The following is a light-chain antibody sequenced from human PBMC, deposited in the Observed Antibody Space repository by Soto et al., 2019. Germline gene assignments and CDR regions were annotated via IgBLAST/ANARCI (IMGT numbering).Light chain of an antibody. CDR2: RAS. V-gene: IGKV1-5*03. CDR1: QSIDTA. CDR3: QQYGRFLT. Sequence: DIQMTQSPSTLSAFVGDRVTITCRASQSIDTALAWYQQKPGKAPNLLIYRASNLESGVPSRFSGSGSGTEFTLAISSLQPDYFATYYCQQYGRFLTFGQGTRLELK. J-gene: IGKJ2*01.